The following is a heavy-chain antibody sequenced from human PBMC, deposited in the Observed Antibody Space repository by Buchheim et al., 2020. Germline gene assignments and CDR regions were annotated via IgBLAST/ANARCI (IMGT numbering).Heavy chain of an antibody. D-gene: IGHD5-24*01. Sequence: EVQLVESGGGLVQPGGSLRLSCAASGFTVSNNYMNWVRQAPGKGLEWVSVIYSTGDTYYDDSVKGRFTISRDISKNTVYLQMNSLRAGDTAVYFCARDRRGDGYNLFDNWGQGTL. CDR1: GFTVSNNY. CDR3: ARDRRGDGYNLFDN. J-gene: IGHJ4*02. CDR2: IYSTGDT. V-gene: IGHV3-66*01.